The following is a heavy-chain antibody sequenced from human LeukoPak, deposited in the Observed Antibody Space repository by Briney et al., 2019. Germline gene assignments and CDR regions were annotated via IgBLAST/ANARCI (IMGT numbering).Heavy chain of an antibody. D-gene: IGHD3-10*01. V-gene: IGHV4-59*12. CDR3: ARAPYSGSGSNIFDY. J-gene: IGHJ4*02. Sequence: SETLSLTCTVSGGSISSYYWSWIRQPPGKGLEWIGYIYYSGSTNYNPSLKSRVTMSVDTSKNQFSLKLSSVTAADTAVYYCARAPYSGSGSNIFDYWGQGTLVTVSS. CDR2: IYYSGST. CDR1: GGSISSYY.